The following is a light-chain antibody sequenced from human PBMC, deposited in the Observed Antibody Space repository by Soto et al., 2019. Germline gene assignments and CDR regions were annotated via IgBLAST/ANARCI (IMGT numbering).Light chain of an antibody. CDR3: AAWDDSLNGRG. CDR1: SSNIGSNT. V-gene: IGLV1-44*01. Sequence: QAVVTQPPSVSGTPGQRVTISCSGGSSNIGSNTVNWYQQLPGRAPKLLIYTNNQRPSGVPDRFTGSKSGTSASLAISGLLSEDEADYYCAAWDDSLNGRGFGTGTKLTVL. CDR2: TNN. J-gene: IGLJ1*01.